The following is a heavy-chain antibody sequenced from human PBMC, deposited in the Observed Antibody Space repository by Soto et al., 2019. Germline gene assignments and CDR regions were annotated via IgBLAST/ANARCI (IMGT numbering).Heavy chain of an antibody. CDR1: GGSISSSNW. CDR2: IYHSGST. J-gene: IGHJ4*02. Sequence: SETLSLTCAVSGGSISSSNWWSWVRQPPGKGLEWIGEIYHSGSTNYNPSLKSRVTISVDKSKNQFSLKLSSVTAADTAVYYCARVRWTVAGRGHFAYWGQGTLVTVSS. D-gene: IGHD6-19*01. V-gene: IGHV4-4*02. CDR3: ARVRWTVAGRGHFAY.